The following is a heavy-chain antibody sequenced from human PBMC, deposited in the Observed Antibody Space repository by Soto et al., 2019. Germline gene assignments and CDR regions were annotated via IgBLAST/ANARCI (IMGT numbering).Heavy chain of an antibody. CDR3: ANHFRYSTSSWIDY. CDR2: ITGGGDHT. V-gene: IGHV3-23*01. Sequence: EVQLLESGGGSVQPGGSLRLSCAASGFTFSTYAMSWVRQAPGKGLEWVSAITGGGDHTYYADSVKGRFTISRDNSKNTLYLQMNSLRDEDTDVHDCANHFRYSTSSWIDYWGQATLVAVS. D-gene: IGHD6-13*01. CDR1: GFTFSTYA. J-gene: IGHJ4*02.